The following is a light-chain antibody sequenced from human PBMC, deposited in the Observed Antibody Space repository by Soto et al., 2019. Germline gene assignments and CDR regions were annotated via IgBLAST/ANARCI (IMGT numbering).Light chain of an antibody. CDR1: QSVSSN. CDR2: GAS. V-gene: IGKV3-15*01. Sequence: EIVLTQSPDTLSVSPGERASLSCRASQSVSSNLAWYQQKPGQAPRLLIYGASTRATGIPARFSASGSGTEFTLTISSLEADDFATYYCQQFNSYSWTFGQGTKVDIK. CDR3: QQFNSYSWT. J-gene: IGKJ1*01.